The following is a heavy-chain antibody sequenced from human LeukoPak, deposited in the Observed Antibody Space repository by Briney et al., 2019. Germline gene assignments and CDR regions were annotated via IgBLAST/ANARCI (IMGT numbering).Heavy chain of an antibody. Sequence: GGALRLSCAASGFTFNNYAMNWVRQAPGKGLEWVSAICGCGGRTHYADSARGRFTISRDKSKHTLYLQMSSLRAEDTAVYYCAKEGTGSSSPFGYWGQGTLVTVSS. V-gene: IGHV3-23*01. D-gene: IGHD1-26*01. J-gene: IGHJ4*02. CDR3: AKEGTGSSSPFGY. CDR1: GFTFNNYA. CDR2: ICGCGGRT.